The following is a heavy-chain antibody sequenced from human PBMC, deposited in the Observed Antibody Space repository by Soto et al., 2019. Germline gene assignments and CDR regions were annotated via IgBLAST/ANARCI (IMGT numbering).Heavy chain of an antibody. CDR3: ARVKYGKLRPPTYRFDP. V-gene: IGHV1-2*02. J-gene: IGHJ5*02. CDR1: GYTFTAYY. Sequence: GASVKVSCKASGYTFTAYYIHWVRQAPGQGLEWMAWINPDSGATYSAPKFQGRVTVTSDTSISTASMELSSLRSDDTAVYYCARVKYGKLRPPTYRFDPWGQGTLVTVSS. CDR2: INPDSGAT. D-gene: IGHD3-3*01.